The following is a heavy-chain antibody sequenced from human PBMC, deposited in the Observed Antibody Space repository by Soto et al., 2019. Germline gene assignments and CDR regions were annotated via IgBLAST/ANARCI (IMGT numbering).Heavy chain of an antibody. CDR1: GGSFSGYY. D-gene: IGHD3-22*01. Sequence: SETLSLTCAVYGGSFSGYYWSWIRQPPGKGLEWIGEINHSGSTNYNPSLKSRVTISVDTSKNQFSLKLSSVTAADTAVYYCARGIVGDSSGYYFDYWGQGTLVTVS. V-gene: IGHV4-34*01. CDR3: ARGIVGDSSGYYFDY. J-gene: IGHJ4*02. CDR2: INHSGST.